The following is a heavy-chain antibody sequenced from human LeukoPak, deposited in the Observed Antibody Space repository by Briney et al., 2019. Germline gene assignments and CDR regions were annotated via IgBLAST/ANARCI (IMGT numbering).Heavy chain of an antibody. CDR1: GLTFSSYW. CDR3: AKIPMTTVTTRVGFAFDI. Sequence: AGGSLRLSCAASGLTFSSYWMNWARQAPGKGLEWVASINHNGNVNYYVDSVKGRFTTSRDNAKNSLYLQMSNLRAEDTAVYYCAKIPMTTVTTRVGFAFDIWGQGTMVTVSS. V-gene: IGHV3-7*03. J-gene: IGHJ3*02. CDR2: INHNGNVN. D-gene: IGHD4-17*01.